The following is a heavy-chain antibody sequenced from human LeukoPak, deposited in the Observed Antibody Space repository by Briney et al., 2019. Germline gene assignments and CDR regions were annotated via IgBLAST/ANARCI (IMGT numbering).Heavy chain of an antibody. D-gene: IGHD3-10*01. Sequence: SETLSLTCAVYGGSFSGYYWSWIRQPPGKGLEWIGRINHSGSANYNPSLKSRVTISVDTSKNQFSLKLSSVTAADTAVYYCASGPLDVLLWFGELLSYGMDVWGQGTTVTVSS. V-gene: IGHV4-34*01. CDR1: GGSFSGYY. J-gene: IGHJ6*02. CDR3: ASGPLDVLLWFGELLSYGMDV. CDR2: INHSGSA.